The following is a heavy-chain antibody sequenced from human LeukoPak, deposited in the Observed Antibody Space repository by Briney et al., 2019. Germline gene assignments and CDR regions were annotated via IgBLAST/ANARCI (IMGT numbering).Heavy chain of an antibody. CDR3: ARAASLDY. CDR1: GFTFSTYT. CDR2: ISGGGSTI. D-gene: IGHD2-2*01. V-gene: IGHV3-48*01. Sequence: GGSLRLSCAASGFTFSTYTMNWVRQAPGKGLEWVSYISGGGSTIYYADSVKGRFTISRDNAKNSLFLQLNSLRAEDTAVYYCARAASLDYWGQGTLVTSPQ. J-gene: IGHJ4*02.